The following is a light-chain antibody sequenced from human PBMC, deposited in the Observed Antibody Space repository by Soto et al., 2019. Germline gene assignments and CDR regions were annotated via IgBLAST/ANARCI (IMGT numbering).Light chain of an antibody. CDR1: QSVSSH. J-gene: IGKJ1*01. CDR3: QQRSK. V-gene: IGKV3-11*01. CDR2: GAS. Sequence: EIVMTQSPDTLFVSIGEGATLSCRASQSVSSHLAWYQHKPGQAPRLLIYGASTRASGIPARFSGSGSGTDFTLTISSLEPEDFAVYYCQQRSKFGQGTKVDI.